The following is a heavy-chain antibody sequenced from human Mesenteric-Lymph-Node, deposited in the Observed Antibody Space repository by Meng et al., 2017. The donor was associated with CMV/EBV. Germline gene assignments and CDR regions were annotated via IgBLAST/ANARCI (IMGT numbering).Heavy chain of an antibody. V-gene: IGHV1-2*02. J-gene: IGHJ4*02. CDR3: ARHMRDLTHFDY. D-gene: IGHD2-15*01. CDR2: INPNSGGT. Sequence: ASVKVSCKASGYTFTGYYIHWVRQAPGQGLEWMGWINPNSGGTNYAQKFQGRVTMTRDTSISTAYMELSRLRSDDTAVYYCARHMRDLTHFDYWGQGTLVTVSS. CDR1: GYTFTGYY.